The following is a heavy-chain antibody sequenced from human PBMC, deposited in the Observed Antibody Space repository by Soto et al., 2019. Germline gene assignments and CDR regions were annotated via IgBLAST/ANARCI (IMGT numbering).Heavy chain of an antibody. V-gene: IGHV4-4*02. J-gene: IGHJ4*02. Sequence: QVQLQQSGPGLVEPSGTLSLTCAVSGGSVNSPNWWNWVRQPPGTGLEWIAEMHHSGRSNYNPSLKTRLTLSVDKSNNELSMNLNSVTAADTAIYYCGRANSSGSPIDSWGQGILVTVSS. D-gene: IGHD6-19*01. CDR1: GGSVNSPNW. CDR2: MHHSGRS. CDR3: GRANSSGSPIDS.